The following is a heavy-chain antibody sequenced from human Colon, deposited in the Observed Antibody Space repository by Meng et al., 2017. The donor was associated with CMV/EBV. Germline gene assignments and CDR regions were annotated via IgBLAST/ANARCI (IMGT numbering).Heavy chain of an antibody. J-gene: IGHJ6*02. CDR2: ISSSDNTI. Sequence: GESLKISCVVSGLIFSDYEMNWVRQAPGKGLEWISYISSSDNTIHYADSVRGRFTISRDNAKKSLYLQMNSLRAEDTAVYYCAKMSGGGSQSYYFYFYGMDVWGQGTTVTVSS. CDR1: GLIFSDYE. V-gene: IGHV3-48*03. D-gene: IGHD3-16*01. CDR3: AKMSGGGSQSYYFYFYGMDV.